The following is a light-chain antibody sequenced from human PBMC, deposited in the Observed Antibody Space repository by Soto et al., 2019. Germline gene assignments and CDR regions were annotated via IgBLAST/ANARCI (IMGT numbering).Light chain of an antibody. J-gene: IGKJ4*01. V-gene: IGKV1-9*01. CDR2: AAS. Sequence: QLTQSPSSLSASVGDRVTITCRASKGISSYLAWYQQKPGKVPKLLISAASTLESGVPLRFSGGGFGTDFTLTISSLQPEDFETYYCQQLYIYPLSFGGGTKVEIK. CDR3: QQLYIYPLS. CDR1: KGISSY.